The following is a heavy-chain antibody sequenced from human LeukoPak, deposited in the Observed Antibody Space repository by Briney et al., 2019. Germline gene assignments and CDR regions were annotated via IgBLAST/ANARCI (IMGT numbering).Heavy chain of an antibody. CDR3: ARKWELAFDY. Sequence: PGGSLRLSCAASGFTFTNYAMNWVRQAPGKGLEWVAVISYDGSNKYYADSVKGRFTISRDNSKNTLYLQMNSLRAEDTAVYYCARKWELAFDYWGQGTLVTVSS. J-gene: IGHJ4*02. CDR2: ISYDGSNK. D-gene: IGHD1-26*01. V-gene: IGHV3-30*04. CDR1: GFTFTNYA.